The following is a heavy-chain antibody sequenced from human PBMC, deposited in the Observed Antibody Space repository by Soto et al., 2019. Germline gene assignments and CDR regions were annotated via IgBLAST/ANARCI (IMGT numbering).Heavy chain of an antibody. CDR1: GFTFTSYA. CDR3: AKARPYSNGWYYFDY. V-gene: IGHV3-23*01. D-gene: IGHD6-19*01. J-gene: IGHJ4*02. Sequence: PGGSLSLSCAASGFTFTSYAMSWVRQAPEKGLEWVSAISGSGGRTYYADSVKGRFTISRDNTKNTLYLQMNSLRAEDTAVYYCAKARPYSNGWYYFDYWGQGTLVTVSS. CDR2: ISGSGGRT.